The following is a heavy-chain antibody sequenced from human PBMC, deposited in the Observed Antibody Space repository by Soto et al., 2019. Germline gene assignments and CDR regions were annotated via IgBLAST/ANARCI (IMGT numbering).Heavy chain of an antibody. J-gene: IGHJ4*02. CDR2: ISSSGSYI. D-gene: IGHD6-13*01. CDR1: GFTFSSYS. Sequence: PGGSLRLSCAASGFTFSSYSMNWVRQAPGKGLEWVSSISSSGSYIYYADSVKGRFTISRDNAKNSLYLQMNSLRAEDTAVYYCARPRPSIAAFWGQGTLVTVSS. V-gene: IGHV3-21*01. CDR3: ARPRPSIAAF.